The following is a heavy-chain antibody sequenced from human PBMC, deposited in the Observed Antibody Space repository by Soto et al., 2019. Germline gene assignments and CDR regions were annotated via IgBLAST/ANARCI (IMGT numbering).Heavy chain of an antibody. D-gene: IGHD6-19*01. J-gene: IGHJ5*01. Sequence: PGGSLRLSCAASGFTFSSYSMNWVRQAPGKGLEWVSYISSSSSTIYYADSVKGRFTISRDNAKNSLYLQMNSLRAEDTAVYYCARDPDSSGWYNWFDSWGQGTLVTVSS. V-gene: IGHV3-48*01. CDR1: GFTFSSYS. CDR3: ARDPDSSGWYNWFDS. CDR2: ISSSSSTI.